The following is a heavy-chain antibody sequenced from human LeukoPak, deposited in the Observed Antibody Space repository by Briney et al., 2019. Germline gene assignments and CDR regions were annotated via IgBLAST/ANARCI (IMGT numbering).Heavy chain of an antibody. J-gene: IGHJ4*02. V-gene: IGHV4-59*11. CDR3: ARARGSSGYEIDY. CDR2: IYYTGST. CDR1: GGYISSHY. D-gene: IGHD5-12*01. Sequence: SETLSLTCNVSGGYISSHYWSWIRQPPGKRLEWLGYIYYTGSTNYNPSLKSRVTISVDTSKNQFSLNLRSVTAADTAVYYCARARGSSGYEIDYWGQGTLVAVSS.